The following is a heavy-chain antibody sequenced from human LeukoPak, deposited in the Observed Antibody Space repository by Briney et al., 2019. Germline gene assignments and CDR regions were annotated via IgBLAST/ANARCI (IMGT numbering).Heavy chain of an antibody. J-gene: IGHJ4*02. CDR2: INHSGST. CDR3: ARVGYQLLRGGVIDY. D-gene: IGHD2-2*01. V-gene: IGHV4-34*01. Sequence: SETLSLTCAVYGGSFNGYYWSWIRQPPGKGLEWIGEINHSGSTNYNPSLKSRVTISVDTSKNQFSLKLSSVTAADTAVYYCARVGYQLLRGGVIDYWGQGTLVTVSS. CDR1: GGSFNGYY.